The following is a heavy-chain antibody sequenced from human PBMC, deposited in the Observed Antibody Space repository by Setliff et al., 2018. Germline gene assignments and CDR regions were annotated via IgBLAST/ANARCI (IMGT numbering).Heavy chain of an antibody. V-gene: IGHV3-48*03. J-gene: IGHJ4*02. D-gene: IGHD2-8*01. CDR2: ISSSGSTI. CDR1: GFTFSSYE. Sequence: GSLRLSCAASGFTFSSYEMNWVRQAPGKGLEWVSYISSSGSTIFYADSVKGRFTISRDNAKKSLYLQMNSLRVEDTAVYYCGRVGVPAVGLYFDYWGQGTLVTVSS. CDR3: GRVGVPAVGLYFDY.